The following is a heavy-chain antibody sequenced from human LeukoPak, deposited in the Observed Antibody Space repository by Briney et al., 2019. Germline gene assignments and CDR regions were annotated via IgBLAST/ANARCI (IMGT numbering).Heavy chain of an antibody. CDR2: IHYRGTT. CDR1: GASINSYY. Sequence: SETLSLTCSVSGASINSYYWNWIRQSPGKGLEWLGNIHYRGTTNYNPSLKSRITLSLDSSKSQFALKVTSVTAADTAVYYCARDEFGDFQGFDYWGQGTRVTVSS. V-gene: IGHV4-59*13. D-gene: IGHD4-17*01. CDR3: ARDEFGDFQGFDY. J-gene: IGHJ4*02.